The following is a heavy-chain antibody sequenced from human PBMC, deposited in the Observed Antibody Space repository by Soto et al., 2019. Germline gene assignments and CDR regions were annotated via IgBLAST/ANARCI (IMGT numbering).Heavy chain of an antibody. J-gene: IGHJ5*02. Sequence: SETLSLTCTVSGGSISSGGYYWSWIRQPPGKGLEWIGEINHSGSTNYNPSLKSRVTISVDTSKNQFSLKLSSVTAADSAVYYCAGGPDHMGLSWFDPWGQGTLVTVSS. D-gene: IGHD2-21*01. CDR2: INHSGST. CDR3: AGGPDHMGLSWFDP. V-gene: IGHV4-39*07. CDR1: GGSISSGGYY.